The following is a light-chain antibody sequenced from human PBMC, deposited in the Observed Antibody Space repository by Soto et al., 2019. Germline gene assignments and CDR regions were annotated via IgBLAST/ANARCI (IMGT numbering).Light chain of an antibody. J-gene: IGLJ1*01. Sequence: QSSLAQPVSVSGSPGQSLTIFCTGTSSDVGGYNYVSWYQQHPGKAPKLMIYDVSNRPSGVSNRFSGSKSGNTASLTISGLQAEDEADYYCSSYTSSSTLPYVFGTGTKVTV. V-gene: IGLV2-14*01. CDR3: SSYTSSSTLPYV. CDR1: SSDVGGYNY. CDR2: DVS.